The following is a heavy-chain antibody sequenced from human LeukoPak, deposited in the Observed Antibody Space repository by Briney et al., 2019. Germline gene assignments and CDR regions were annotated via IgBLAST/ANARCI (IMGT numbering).Heavy chain of an antibody. J-gene: IGHJ3*01. V-gene: IGHV6-1*01. D-gene: IGHD3/OR15-3a*01. CDR3: ARGRDFRPGRGDAFDV. CDR1: GDSFFSNSAA. CDR2: TYYRSKWLN. Sequence: SQTLSLTCAISGDSFFSNSAAWNWVRQSPSRGLEWLGRTYYRSKWLNDYALSVKSRITINPDTSKKQFSLHLNSVTPDDTAVYYCARGRDFRPGRGDAFDVWGQGTMVTVSS.